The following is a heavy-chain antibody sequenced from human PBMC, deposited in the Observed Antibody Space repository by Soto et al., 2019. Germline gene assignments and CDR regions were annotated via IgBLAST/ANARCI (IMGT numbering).Heavy chain of an antibody. J-gene: IGHJ6*02. CDR2: IYPGDSDT. CDR3: ARYPTLNDYFFHGMDV. CDR1: RYTFTHYL. Sequence: LXFSCNVSRYTFTHYLIVWLLQIPVKGLEWMGIIYPGDSDTRYSPSFQGQVTISADRSISTAYLQWSSLKASDTGMYYCARYPTLNDYFFHGMDVWGQGTTVTVSS. D-gene: IGHD4-17*01. V-gene: IGHV5-51*01.